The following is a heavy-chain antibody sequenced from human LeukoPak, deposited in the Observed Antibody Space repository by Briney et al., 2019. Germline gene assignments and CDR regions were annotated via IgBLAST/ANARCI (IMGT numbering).Heavy chain of an antibody. CDR3: ARDNGASSSNSGYYGMDV. V-gene: IGHV3-53*01. J-gene: IGHJ6*02. CDR2: IYSGGST. CDR1: GFTVSSNY. Sequence: GGSLRLSCAASGFTVSSNYMSWVRQAPGKGLECVSVIYSGGSTYYADSVKGRFTISRDDSKNTLYLQMNSLRAEDTAVYYCARDNGASSSNSGYYGMDVWGQGTTVTVSS. D-gene: IGHD6-13*01.